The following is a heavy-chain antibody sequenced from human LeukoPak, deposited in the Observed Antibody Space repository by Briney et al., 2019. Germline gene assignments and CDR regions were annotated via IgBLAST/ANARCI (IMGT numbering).Heavy chain of an antibody. CDR2: INSEGSST. CDR3: ARDHGDY. CDR1: GFTFSSHW. V-gene: IGHV3-74*01. J-gene: IGHJ4*02. Sequence: GGSLRLSCAASGFTFSSHWMHWVRQVPGKGLVCVSRINSEGSSTSYADSVKGRFTISRDNAKNTLYLQMNSLRAEDTAVYYCARDHGDYWGQGTLVTVSS.